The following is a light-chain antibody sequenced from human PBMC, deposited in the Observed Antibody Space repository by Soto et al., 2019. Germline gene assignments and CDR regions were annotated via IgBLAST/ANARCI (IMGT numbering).Light chain of an antibody. CDR1: QSISSW. V-gene: IGKV1-5*01. CDR3: QQYNSYPWT. Sequence: DIQMTQSPPTLSASVGDRVTITCLARQSISSWLAWYQQKPGKAPKLLIYDASSLESGVPSRFSGSGSGTEFTLTISSLQPDDFATYYCQQYNSYPWTFGQGTKVDIK. J-gene: IGKJ1*01. CDR2: DAS.